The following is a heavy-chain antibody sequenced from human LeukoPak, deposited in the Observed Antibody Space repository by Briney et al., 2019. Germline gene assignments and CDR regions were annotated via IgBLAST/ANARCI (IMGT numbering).Heavy chain of an antibody. CDR1: GFRFSDFT. J-gene: IGHJ5*02. CDR2: IGGRGGST. D-gene: IGHD3-16*01. V-gene: IGHV3-23*01. CDR3: GKEGGA. Sequence: PGGSLRLSCSASGFRFSDFTMTWVRQAPGKGPEWVSAIGGRGGSTYYADSVGGRFSISRDNSEDMVYLQMNSLKVEDTATYYCGKEGGAWGQGTKVTVSS.